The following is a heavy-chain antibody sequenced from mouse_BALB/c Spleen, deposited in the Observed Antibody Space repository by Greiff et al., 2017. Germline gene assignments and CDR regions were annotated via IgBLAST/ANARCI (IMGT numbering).Heavy chain of an antibody. J-gene: IGHJ2*01. CDR1: GFTFTDYY. CDR2: IRNKANGYTT. V-gene: IGHV7-3*02. Sequence: DVHLVESGGGLVQPGGSLRLSCATSGFTFTDYYMSWVRQPPGKALEWLGFIRNKANGYTTEYSASVKGRFTISRDNSQSILYLQMNTLRAEDSATYYCARDKDYGSSYYFDYWGQGTTLTVSS. CDR3: ARDKDYGSSYYFDY. D-gene: IGHD1-1*01.